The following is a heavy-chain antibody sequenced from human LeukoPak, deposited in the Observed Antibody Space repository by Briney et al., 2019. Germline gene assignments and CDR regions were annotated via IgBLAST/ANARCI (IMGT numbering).Heavy chain of an antibody. CDR3: ARARPWDSSRSYYFGMDV. D-gene: IGHD3-22*01. Sequence: GGSLRLSCEASGFTFSSYAIRWVRQAPGTGLEWVSSIPGSGGATYYADSVRGRFSISRDSSKNTVYLQMNSLRDEDTAAYYCARARPWDSSRSYYFGMDVWGHGTTVTVSS. CDR2: IPGSGGAT. CDR1: GFTFSSYA. J-gene: IGHJ6*02. V-gene: IGHV3-23*01.